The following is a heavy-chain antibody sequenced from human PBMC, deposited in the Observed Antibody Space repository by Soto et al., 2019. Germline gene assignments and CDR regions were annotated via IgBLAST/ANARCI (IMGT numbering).Heavy chain of an antibody. J-gene: IGHJ4*02. CDR2: ISYDGSNK. D-gene: IGHD1-20*01. CDR3: ARSEMTCNWND. CDR1: GFTFSSYA. Sequence: GGSLRLSCAASGFTFSSYAMHWVRQAPGKGLEWVAVISYDGSNKYYADSVKGRFTISRDNSKNTLYLQMESLRAEDTALYYCARSEMTCNWNDWGQGALVTVSS. V-gene: IGHV3-30-3*01.